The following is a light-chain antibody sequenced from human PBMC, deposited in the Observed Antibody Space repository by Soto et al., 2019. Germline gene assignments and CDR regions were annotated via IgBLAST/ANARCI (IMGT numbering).Light chain of an antibody. CDR1: QNVLNTSKNKNS. Sequence: DIVMTQSPDSLAVSLGEVATINCKSSQNVLNTSKNKNSLFWYQQKPGQSPKLLFSWASSRESGVPDRFSGTGCGTDYTLTTSSLQPEDVAIYVCQQYYAAPPTVGQGTKVEIK. CDR2: WAS. J-gene: IGKJ1*01. V-gene: IGKV4-1*01. CDR3: QQYYAAPPT.